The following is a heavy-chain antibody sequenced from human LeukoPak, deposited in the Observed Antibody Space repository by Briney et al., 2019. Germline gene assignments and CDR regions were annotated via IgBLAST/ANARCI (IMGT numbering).Heavy chain of an antibody. CDR1: GFTFSSYA. Sequence: GVSLRLSCEASGFTFSSYAMNWVRQAPGKGLEWVSYISWRCSTIYYADSVKGRFTISRDNAKNRLYLQMNSLRAEDTAVYYCARDYYDSRGYYSGYDYWGQGTLVTVSS. CDR3: ARDYYDSRGYYSGYDY. D-gene: IGHD3-22*01. J-gene: IGHJ4*02. CDR2: ISWRCSTI. V-gene: IGHV3-48*04.